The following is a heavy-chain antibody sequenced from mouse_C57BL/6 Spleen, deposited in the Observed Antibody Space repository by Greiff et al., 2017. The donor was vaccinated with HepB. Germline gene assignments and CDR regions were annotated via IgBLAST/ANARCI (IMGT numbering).Heavy chain of an antibody. CDR2: INPSSGYT. V-gene: IGHV1-7*01. CDR1: GYTFTSYW. D-gene: IGHD1-1*01. CDR3: ASYSSGSSSRAGFAY. Sequence: QVQLQQSGAELVKPGASVKLSCKASGYTFTSYWMHWVKQRPGQGLEWIGYINPSSGYTKYNQKFKDKATLTADKSSSTAYMQLSSLTCEDSAVYYCASYSSGSSSRAGFAYWGQGTLVTVSA. J-gene: IGHJ3*01.